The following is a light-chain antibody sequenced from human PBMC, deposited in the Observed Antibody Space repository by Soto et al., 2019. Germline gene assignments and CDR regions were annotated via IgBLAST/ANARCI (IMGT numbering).Light chain of an antibody. V-gene: IGLV2-14*01. CDR3: SSYTSSNTLG. CDR2: EVT. J-gene: IGLJ1*01. CDR1: SSDIGGYNY. Sequence: QSALTQPVSVSGSPGQSITISCTGGSSDIGGYNYVSWFQQHPGKAPKLMIYEVTNRPSGVSNRFSGSKSGSTASLTISGLQAEDEADYYCSSYTSSNTLGFGTGTKVTVL.